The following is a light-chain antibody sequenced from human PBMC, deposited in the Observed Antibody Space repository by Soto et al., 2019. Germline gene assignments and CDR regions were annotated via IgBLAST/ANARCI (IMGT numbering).Light chain of an antibody. V-gene: IGKV3-20*01. Sequence: EIVLTQSPGTLSLSPGERATLSCRASQSVSSSYLTWYQQKPGQAPRVLVYGASRRATVIPDRFSGSGSGTDFTLTISRLEPEDFAVYYCQQYGSSPGYTFGQGTKLEIK. CDR1: QSVSSSY. CDR2: GAS. J-gene: IGKJ2*01. CDR3: QQYGSSPGYT.